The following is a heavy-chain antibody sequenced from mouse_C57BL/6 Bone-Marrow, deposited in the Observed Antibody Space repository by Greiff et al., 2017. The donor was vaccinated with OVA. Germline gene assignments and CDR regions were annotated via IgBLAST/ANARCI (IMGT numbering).Heavy chain of an antibody. D-gene: IGHD2-4*01. V-gene: IGHV5-17*01. CDR2: ISSGSSTI. Sequence: EVKLMESGGGLVKPGGSLKLSCAASGFTFSDYGMHWVRQAPEKGLEWVAYISSGSSTIYYADTVKGRFTISRDNAKNTLFLQMTSLRSEDTAMCYCARAGLRREWFAYWGQGTLVTVSA. CDR1: GFTFSDYG. CDR3: ARAGLRREWFAY. J-gene: IGHJ3*01.